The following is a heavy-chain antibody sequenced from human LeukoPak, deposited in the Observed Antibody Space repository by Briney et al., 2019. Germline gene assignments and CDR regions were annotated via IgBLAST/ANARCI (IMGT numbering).Heavy chain of an antibody. CDR1: GFTFSSYA. J-gene: IGHJ4*02. D-gene: IGHD6-13*01. Sequence: LTGGSLRLSCAASGFTFSSYAMHWVRQAPGKGLEYVSAISSNGGSTYYANSVKGRFTISRDNSKNTLYLQMGSLRAEDMAVYYCARGGQQLVPRKKPFDYWGQGTLVTVSS. CDR2: ISSNGGST. V-gene: IGHV3-64*01. CDR3: ARGGQQLVPRKKPFDY.